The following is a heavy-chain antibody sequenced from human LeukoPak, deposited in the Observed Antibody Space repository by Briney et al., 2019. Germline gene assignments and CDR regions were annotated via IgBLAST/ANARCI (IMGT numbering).Heavy chain of an antibody. D-gene: IGHD3-3*01. CDR2: ISYDGSNK. CDR1: GFTFSSYG. V-gene: IGHV3-30*18. J-gene: IGHJ4*02. Sequence: PGGSLRLSCAASGFTFSSYGMYWVRQAPGKGLEWVAVISYDGSNKYYADSVKGRFTISRDNSKNTLYLQMNSLRAEDTAVYYCAKGPRNVFCFDYWGQGTLVTVSS. CDR3: AKGPRNVFCFDY.